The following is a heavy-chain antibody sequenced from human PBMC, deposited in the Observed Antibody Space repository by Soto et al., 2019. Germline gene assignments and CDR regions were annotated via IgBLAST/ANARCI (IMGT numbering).Heavy chain of an antibody. CDR1: GFTFSSYA. CDR2: ISGSGGST. Sequence: EVQLLESGGGLVQPGGSLRLSCAASGFTFSSYAMSWVRQAPGMGLEWVSAISGSGGSTYYADSVKGRFTISRDNSKNTLNLQMNSLRAEDTAVYYCAKDNDRGVINYFDYWGQGTLVTVSS. D-gene: IGHD3-10*02. V-gene: IGHV3-23*01. CDR3: AKDNDRGVINYFDY. J-gene: IGHJ4*02.